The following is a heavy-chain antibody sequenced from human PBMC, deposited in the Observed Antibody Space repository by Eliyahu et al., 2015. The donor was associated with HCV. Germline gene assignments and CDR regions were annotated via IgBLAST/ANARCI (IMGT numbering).Heavy chain of an antibody. CDR3: ARRRIAAAGTWFDP. D-gene: IGHD6-13*01. J-gene: IGHJ5*02. CDR2: IYYSGST. V-gene: IGHV4-39*01. Sequence: QLQLQESGPGLVKPSETLSLXCXVXGXSXRSSSYYWGWIRQPPGKGLEWXGSIYYSGSTYYNPSLKSRVTISVDTSKNQFSLKLSSVTAADTAVYYCARRRIAAAGTWFDPWGQGTLVTVSS. CDR1: GXSXRSSSYY.